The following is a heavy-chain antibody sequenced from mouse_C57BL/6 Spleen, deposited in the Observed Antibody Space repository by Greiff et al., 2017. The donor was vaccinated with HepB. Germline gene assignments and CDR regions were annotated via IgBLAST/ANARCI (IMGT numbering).Heavy chain of an antibody. V-gene: IGHV5-9*01. CDR2: ISGGGGNT. CDR1: GFTFSSYT. CDR3: ARPITTVVATEGAMDY. D-gene: IGHD1-1*01. J-gene: IGHJ4*01. Sequence: EVKLMESGGGLVKPGGSLKLSCAASGFTFSSYTMSWVRQTPEKRLEWVATISGGGGNTYYPDSVKGRFTISRDNAKNTLYLQMSSLRSEDTALYYCARPITTVVATEGAMDYWGQGTSVTVSS.